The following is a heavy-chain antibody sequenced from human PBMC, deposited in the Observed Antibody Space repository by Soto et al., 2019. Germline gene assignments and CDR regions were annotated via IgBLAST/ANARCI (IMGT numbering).Heavy chain of an antibody. CDR2: LSGSGGTT. Sequence: GSLRLSCSTSGFTFSTYAMNWVRQAPGKGLEWVSALSGSGGTTYYADSVRGRFTISRDNSKNTLFLQMSSLRAEDTALYYCAKQRAGYGSGSDTFYFDFWGQGTLVTVSS. CDR3: AKQRAGYGSGSDTFYFDF. CDR1: GFTFSTYA. D-gene: IGHD3-10*01. V-gene: IGHV3-23*01. J-gene: IGHJ4*02.